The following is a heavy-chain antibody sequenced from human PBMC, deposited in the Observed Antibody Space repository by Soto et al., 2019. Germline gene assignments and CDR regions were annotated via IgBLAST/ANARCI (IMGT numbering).Heavy chain of an antibody. J-gene: IGHJ6*03. CDR1: GGSFSGYY. Sequence: SETLSLTCAVYGGSFSGYYWSWIRQPPGKGLEWIGEINHSGSTNYNPSLKSRVTISVDTSKNQFSLKLSSVTAADTAVYYCARPDTGMDVWGKGTTVTVSS. CDR3: ARPDTGMDV. D-gene: IGHD5-18*01. V-gene: IGHV4-34*01. CDR2: INHSGST.